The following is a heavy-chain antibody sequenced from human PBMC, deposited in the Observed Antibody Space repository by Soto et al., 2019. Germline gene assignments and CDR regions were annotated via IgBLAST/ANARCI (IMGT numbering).Heavy chain of an antibody. CDR1: GVSIHNSHSF. D-gene: IGHD6-13*01. Sequence: SETLSLTCAVSGVSIHNSHSFWGWIRQPPGKGLEWIAYIYYSGSTYYNPSLKSRVTISVDTSKNQFSLKLSSVTAADTAVYYCARYSSSWYNVFDYWGQGTLVTVSS. CDR3: ARYSSSWYNVFDY. J-gene: IGHJ4*02. CDR2: IYYSGST. V-gene: IGHV4-30-4*08.